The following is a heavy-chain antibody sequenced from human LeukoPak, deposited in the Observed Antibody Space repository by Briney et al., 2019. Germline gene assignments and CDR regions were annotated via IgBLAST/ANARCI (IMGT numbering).Heavy chain of an antibody. J-gene: IGHJ4*02. V-gene: IGHV3-23*01. CDR3: ARVQYYDLWSGYYNGNFDY. CDR1: GFTFSSYV. CDR2: ITSSGGAT. Sequence: GGSLRLSCAASGFTFSSYVMTWVRQAPGQGLEWVSGITSSGGATFYADSVKGRFTISRDNSKNTLFLQMNSLRAEDTAVYYCARVQYYDLWSGYYNGNFDYWGQGTLVTVSS. D-gene: IGHD3-3*01.